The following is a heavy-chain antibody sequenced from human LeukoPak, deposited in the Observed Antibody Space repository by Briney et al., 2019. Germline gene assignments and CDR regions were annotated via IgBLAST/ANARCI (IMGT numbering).Heavy chain of an antibody. CDR3: AREISSSTSFDY. Sequence: GGSLRLSCAASGFSFSSYSMNWVRQAPGKGLEWVSPISSGSTYIYYADSVKGRFTISRDNAKNSLYLQVSTLRAEDTAVYYCAREISSSTSFDYWGQGTLVTVSS. CDR2: ISSGSTYI. J-gene: IGHJ4*02. CDR1: GFSFSSYS. V-gene: IGHV3-21*01. D-gene: IGHD2-2*01.